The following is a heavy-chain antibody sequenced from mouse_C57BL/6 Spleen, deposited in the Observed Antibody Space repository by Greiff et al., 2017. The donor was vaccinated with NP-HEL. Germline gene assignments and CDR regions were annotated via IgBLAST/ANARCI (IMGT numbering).Heavy chain of an antibody. Sequence: QVQLKQPGAELVRPGTSVKLSCKASGYTFTSYWMHWVKQRPGQGLEWIGVIDPSDSYTNYNQKFKGKATLTVDTSSSTAYMQLSSLTSEDSAVYYCARGGGYYVDYWGQGTTLTVSS. D-gene: IGHD1-1*02. CDR2: IDPSDSYT. CDR1: GYTFTSYW. CDR3: ARGGGYYVDY. J-gene: IGHJ2*01. V-gene: IGHV1-59*01.